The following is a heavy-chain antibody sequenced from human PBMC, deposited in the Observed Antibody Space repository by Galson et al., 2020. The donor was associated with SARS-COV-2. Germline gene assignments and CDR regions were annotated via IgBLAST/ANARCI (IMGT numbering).Heavy chain of an antibody. Sequence: ALHGESLKISCAASGFTFRSYWMHWVRQAPGKGLVWVSRIYSEGSSTSYADSVKGRFTISGDDAKNTLYLHMRSLRAEDTAVYYCARGDMRNDYFDYWGQGTLVTVSS. CDR1: GFTFRSYW. V-gene: IGHV3-74*01. CDR3: ARGDMRNDYFDY. J-gene: IGHJ4*02. D-gene: IGHD3-16*01. CDR2: IYSEGSST.